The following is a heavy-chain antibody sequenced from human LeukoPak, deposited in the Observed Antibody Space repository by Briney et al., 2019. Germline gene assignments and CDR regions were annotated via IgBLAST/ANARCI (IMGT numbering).Heavy chain of an antibody. J-gene: IGHJ5*02. V-gene: IGHV4-34*01. D-gene: IGHD6-6*01. Sequence: SETLSLTCAVYGGTFIGYDWTWIRQPPGKGLEWIGEINHSGGTNYNPSLKSRVTISVDTSKNQFSLKLSSVTAADTAVYYCASLARGGNWFDPWGQGTLVTVSS. CDR1: GGTFIGYD. CDR2: INHSGGT. CDR3: ASLARGGNWFDP.